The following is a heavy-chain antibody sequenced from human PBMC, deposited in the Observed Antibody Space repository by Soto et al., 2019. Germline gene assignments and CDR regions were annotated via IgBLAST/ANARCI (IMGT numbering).Heavy chain of an antibody. CDR1: GGTFSSTA. V-gene: IGHV1-69*12. CDR2: IIPKFKLA. Sequence: QVQMVQSGADVKKPGSSVTVSCKASGGTFSSTALSWVRQAPGQGLEWMGGIIPKFKLANYAQRFQGRSTSAEDDSTSKAYMELSSLKSEDTALYYCATRAVTALCFDYWGQGTLVTVSS. CDR3: ATRAVTALCFDY. D-gene: IGHD2-21*02. J-gene: IGHJ4*02.